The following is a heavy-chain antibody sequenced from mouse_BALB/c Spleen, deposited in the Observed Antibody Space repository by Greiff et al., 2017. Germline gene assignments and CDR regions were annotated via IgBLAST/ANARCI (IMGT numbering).Heavy chain of an antibody. CDR1: GFTFSSYA. D-gene: IGHD2-1*01. CDR3: ARHYGNYDY. J-gene: IGHJ2*01. CDR2: ISSGGSYT. V-gene: IGHV5-9-3*01. Sequence: DVQLVESGGGLVKPGGSLKLSCAASGFTFSSYAMSWVRQTPEKRLEWVATISSGGSYTYYPDSVKGRFTISRDNAKNTLYLQMSSLRSEDTAMYYCARHYGNYDYWGQGTTLTVSS.